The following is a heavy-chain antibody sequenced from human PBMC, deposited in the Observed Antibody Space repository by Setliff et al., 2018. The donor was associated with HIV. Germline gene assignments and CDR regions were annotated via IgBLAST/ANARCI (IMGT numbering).Heavy chain of an antibody. Sequence: PGESLKISCKGSAYSFTNYWIGWVRQMPGKGLEWMAVMFVGDSDTSTDSPSFQGQVTISADWSITTAFLQWNSLKASDTAMYYCARRPVSDTFDVWGQGTMVTVSS. CDR2: MFVGDSDT. CDR1: AYSFTNYW. V-gene: IGHV5-51*01. J-gene: IGHJ3*01. CDR3: ARRPVSDTFDV.